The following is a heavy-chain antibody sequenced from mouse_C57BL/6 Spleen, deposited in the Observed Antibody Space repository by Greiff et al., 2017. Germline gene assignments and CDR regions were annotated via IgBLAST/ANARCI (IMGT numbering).Heavy chain of an antibody. D-gene: IGHD2-1*01. CDR1: GYSITSGYY. J-gene: IGHJ3*01. CDR2: ISYDGSN. Sequence: VQLQQSGPGLVKPSQSLSLTCSVTGYSITSGYYWNWIRQFPGNKLEWMGYISYDGSNNYNPSLKNRISITRDTSKNQFFLKLNSVTTEDTATYYCAREGNYPGWFAYWGQGTLVTVSA. V-gene: IGHV3-6*01. CDR3: AREGNYPGWFAY.